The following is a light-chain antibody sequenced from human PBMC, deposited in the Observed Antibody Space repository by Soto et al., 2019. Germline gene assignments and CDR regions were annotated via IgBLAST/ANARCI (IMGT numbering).Light chain of an antibody. CDR2: GAF. Sequence: EVVLTQFPGTLSLSPGERATLSCRARQSVSSDYLGCYQQKPGQDPRLLIYGAFIRATGIPDRFSGSGSVTDFTLTINRLEPADFALYSCQHYDRSPIFTFVQGTRLPIK. J-gene: IGKJ2*01. V-gene: IGKV3-20*01. CDR1: QSVSSDY. CDR3: QHYDRSPIFT.